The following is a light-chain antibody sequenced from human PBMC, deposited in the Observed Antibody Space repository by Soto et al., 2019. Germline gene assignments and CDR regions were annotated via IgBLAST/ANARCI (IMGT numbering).Light chain of an antibody. Sequence: EVVLTQSTGTLSLSPGERATLSCRASQSLSSSQLAWYQQKPGQAPRLLIHDASSRATGISDRFTGSGSGTDFTLTITTLEPEDFAVYYCQQHGSSPITFGQGTRLEIK. V-gene: IGKV3-20*01. J-gene: IGKJ5*01. CDR2: DAS. CDR3: QQHGSSPIT. CDR1: QSLSSSQ.